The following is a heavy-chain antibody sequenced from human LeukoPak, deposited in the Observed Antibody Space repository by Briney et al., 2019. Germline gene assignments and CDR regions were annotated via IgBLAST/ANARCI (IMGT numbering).Heavy chain of an antibody. CDR2: IYHSGST. J-gene: IGHJ5*02. Sequence: SETLSLTCTVSGYSISSGYYWGWIRQPPGKGLEWIGSIYHSGSTYYNPSLKSRVTISVDTSKNQFSLKLSSVTAADTAVYYCARQAAGWFDPWGQGTLVTVSS. D-gene: IGHD2-15*01. CDR3: ARQAAGWFDP. V-gene: IGHV4-38-2*02. CDR1: GYSISSGYY.